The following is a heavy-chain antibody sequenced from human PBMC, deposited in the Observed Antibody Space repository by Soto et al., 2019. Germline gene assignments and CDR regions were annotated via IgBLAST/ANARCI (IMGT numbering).Heavy chain of an antibody. D-gene: IGHD1-7*01. V-gene: IGHV4-4*02. Sequence: KSSETLSLTCAVSGGSFTSNNWWTWVRQPPGQGLEWIGEINRTGSTNYNPSLKSRVTISLDKSENQFSLKVTSLTAADTAVYYCASRDPGTSVDYWGQGTLVTVSS. CDR1: GGSFTSNNW. J-gene: IGHJ4*02. CDR3: ASRDPGTSVDY. CDR2: INRTGST.